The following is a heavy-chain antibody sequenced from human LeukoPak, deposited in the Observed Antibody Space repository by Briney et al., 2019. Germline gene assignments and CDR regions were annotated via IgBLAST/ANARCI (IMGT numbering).Heavy chain of an antibody. CDR3: ATHQSTFGTGVGYYFDY. Sequence: GESLKISCKGSGYSFPNYWIGWVRQMPGKGLEWMGIIYPGDSDTIYSPSFQGQVTISADKSLGTAYLQWSRLKASDTAMYYCATHQSTFGTGVGYYFDYWGRGTLVTVSS. CDR2: IYPGDSDT. CDR1: GYSFPNYW. V-gene: IGHV5-51*01. D-gene: IGHD3-16*01. J-gene: IGHJ4*02.